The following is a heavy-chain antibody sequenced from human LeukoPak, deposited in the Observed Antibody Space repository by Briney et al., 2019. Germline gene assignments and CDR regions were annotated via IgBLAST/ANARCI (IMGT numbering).Heavy chain of an antibody. J-gene: IGHJ3*02. CDR3: ARVINSSGWYPSTRVAFDI. CDR2: INHSGST. Sequence: SETLSLTCAVYGGSFSGYYWSWIRQPPGKGLEWIGEINHSGSTNYNPSLKSRVTISVDTSKNQFSLKLSSVTAADTAVYYCARVINSSGWYPSTRVAFDIWGQGTMVTVSS. CDR1: GGSFSGYY. D-gene: IGHD6-19*01. V-gene: IGHV4-34*01.